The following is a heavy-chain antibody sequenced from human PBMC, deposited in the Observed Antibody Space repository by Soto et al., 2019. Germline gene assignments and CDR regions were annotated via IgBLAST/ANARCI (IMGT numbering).Heavy chain of an antibody. Sequence: QVQLVQSGAEVKKPGSSVKVSCKASGGTFSSYTISWVRQAPGQGLEWMGRIIPILGIANYAQKFQGRVTITADKSTRTAYMGLSSLRSEDTAVYYCARVRRVWFGELVYYGMDVWGQGTTVTVSS. D-gene: IGHD3-10*01. CDR2: IIPILGIA. CDR1: GGTFSSYT. J-gene: IGHJ6*02. CDR3: ARVRRVWFGELVYYGMDV. V-gene: IGHV1-69*02.